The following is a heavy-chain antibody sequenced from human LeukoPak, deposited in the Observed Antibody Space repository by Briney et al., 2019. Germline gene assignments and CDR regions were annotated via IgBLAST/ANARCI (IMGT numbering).Heavy chain of an antibody. D-gene: IGHD3-10*01. J-gene: IGHJ3*02. Sequence: SLKLSCKASGGTLNKYAINWVRQAPGQGLEWMGGIIPILGTTNYAQKFQGRVTINAGESTGAAYLDVSSLRSEDTAVYYCARDADYYGSGSYGEGYAFDIWGQETMVSVST. V-gene: IGHV1-69*13. CDR3: ARDADYYGSGSYGEGYAFDI. CDR1: GGTLNKYA. CDR2: IIPILGTT.